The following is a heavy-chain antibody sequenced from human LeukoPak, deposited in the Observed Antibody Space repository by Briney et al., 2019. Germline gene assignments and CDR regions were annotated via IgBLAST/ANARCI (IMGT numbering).Heavy chain of an antibody. CDR3: ASLGPARYSISAFDI. Sequence: GGSLRLSCAASGFTFSDYYMSWIRQAPGKGLEWVSYISSSGSTIYYADSVKGRFIISRDNAKNSLYLQMNSLRAEDTAVYYCASLGPARYSISAFDIWGQGTMVTVSS. CDR1: GFTFSDYY. J-gene: IGHJ3*02. CDR2: ISSSGSTI. D-gene: IGHD1-1*01. V-gene: IGHV3-11*01.